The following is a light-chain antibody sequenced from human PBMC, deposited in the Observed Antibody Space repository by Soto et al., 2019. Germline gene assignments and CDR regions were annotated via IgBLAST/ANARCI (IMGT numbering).Light chain of an antibody. CDR1: QPVSTW. Sequence: DVQMTQSPSTLSAFVGDTVTITCRASQPVSTWLARYAQKPGRAPKLLISEASSLASGVPSRFSGSGSGTEFTLTISSLQPSDSGTYFCQQYNSLLFTFGPGTKVDI. CDR2: EAS. CDR3: QQYNSLLFT. J-gene: IGKJ3*01. V-gene: IGKV1-5*01.